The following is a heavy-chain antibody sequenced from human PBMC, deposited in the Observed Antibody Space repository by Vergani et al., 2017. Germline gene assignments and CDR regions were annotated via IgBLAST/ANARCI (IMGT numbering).Heavy chain of an antibody. J-gene: IGHJ4*02. V-gene: IGHV4-59*01. CDR2: IYYSGST. Sequence: QVQLQESGPGLVKPSETLSLTCTVSGGSISSYYWSWIRQTPGKGLEWIGYIYYSGSTNYNPSLKSRVTISVDTSKNQFSLKLSSVTAADTAVYYCARSRSPYYGGNDYWGQGTLVTVSS. CDR3: ARSRSPYYGGNDY. D-gene: IGHD4-23*01. CDR1: GGSISSYY.